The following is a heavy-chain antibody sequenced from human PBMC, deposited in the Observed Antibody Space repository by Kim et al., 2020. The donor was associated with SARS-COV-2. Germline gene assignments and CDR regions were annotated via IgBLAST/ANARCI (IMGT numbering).Heavy chain of an antibody. V-gene: IGHV3-7*01. CDR3: ARDDGAAMVLPYFDY. CDR2: IKQDGSEK. D-gene: IGHD5-18*01. J-gene: IGHJ4*02. CDR1: GFTFSSYW. Sequence: GGSLRLSCAASGFTFSSYWMSWVRQAPGKGLEWVANIKQDGSEKYYVDSVKGRFTISRDNAKNSLYLQMNSLRAEDTAVYYCARDDGAAMVLPYFDYWGQGTLVTVSS.